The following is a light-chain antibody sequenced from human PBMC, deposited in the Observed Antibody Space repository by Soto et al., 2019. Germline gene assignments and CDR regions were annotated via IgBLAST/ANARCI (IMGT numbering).Light chain of an antibody. CDR3: SSYTTSGTWV. V-gene: IGLV2-14*01. CDR1: SSDIGGYNY. Sequence: QSALTQPASVSGSPGQSITISCTGTSSDIGGYNYVSWYQHHPGKAPKLMIYEVSNRPSGVSNRFSGSKSGNTASLTISGLQAEDEADYCCSSYTTSGTWVFGGGTKLTVL. J-gene: IGLJ3*02. CDR2: EVS.